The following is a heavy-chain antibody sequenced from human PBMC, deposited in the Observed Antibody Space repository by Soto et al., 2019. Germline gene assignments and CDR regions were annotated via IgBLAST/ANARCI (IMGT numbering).Heavy chain of an antibody. V-gene: IGHV1-69*12. D-gene: IGHD2-2*01. CDR1: GGTFSSYA. Sequence: QVQLVQSGAEVKKPGSSVKVSCKASGGTFSSYAISWVRQAPGQGLEWMGGIIPIFGTANYAQKFQGRVTIPADESTSTAYVGLSSLRSEDTAVYYCARHVPAVGYYYGMDVWGQGTTVTVSS. CDR2: IIPIFGTA. CDR3: ARHVPAVGYYYGMDV. J-gene: IGHJ6*02.